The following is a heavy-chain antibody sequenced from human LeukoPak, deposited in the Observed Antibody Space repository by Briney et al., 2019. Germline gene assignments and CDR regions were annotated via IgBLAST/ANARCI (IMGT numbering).Heavy chain of an antibody. CDR1: GYTFTNFY. J-gene: IGHJ4*02. CDR2: INPTGGRA. D-gene: IGHD6-13*01. Sequence: ASVKVSCKASGYTFTNFYMHWVRQAPGQGLEWMGIINPTGGRATSAQKFQGRLTLTRDTSTTTVYMELSSLRSEDMAVYYCARDSGSSWHPYYFDYWGQGTLVTVSS. CDR3: ARDSGSSWHPYYFDY. V-gene: IGHV1-46*01.